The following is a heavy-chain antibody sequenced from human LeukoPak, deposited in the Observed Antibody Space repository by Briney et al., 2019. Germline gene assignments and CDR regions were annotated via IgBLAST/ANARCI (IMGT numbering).Heavy chain of an antibody. V-gene: IGHV3-21*01. CDR2: ISSSSSYI. D-gene: IGHD5-18*01. Sequence: GGSPRLSCAASGFTFSSYSMNWVRQAPGKGLEWVSSISSSSSYIYYADSVKGRFTISRDNAKNSLYLQMNSLRAEDTAVYYCARDMDTTRRQFDYWGQGTLVTVSS. CDR3: ARDMDTTRRQFDY. J-gene: IGHJ4*02. CDR1: GFTFSSYS.